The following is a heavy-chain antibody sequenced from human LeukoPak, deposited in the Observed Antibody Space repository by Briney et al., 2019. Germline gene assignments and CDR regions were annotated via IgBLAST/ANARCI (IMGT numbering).Heavy chain of an antibody. CDR2: VYYSGST. Sequence: SETLSLTCTVSGGSISSITYCWGWIRQPPGKGLEWIGTVYYSGSTFYNPSLKSRVTISVDTSKNQFSLKLTSVTAADTAVYFCARRYCSGSSCYFFDYWGQGTLVTVSS. D-gene: IGHD2-2*01. CDR3: ARRYCSGSSCYFFDY. V-gene: IGHV4-39*01. CDR1: GGSISSITYC. J-gene: IGHJ4*02.